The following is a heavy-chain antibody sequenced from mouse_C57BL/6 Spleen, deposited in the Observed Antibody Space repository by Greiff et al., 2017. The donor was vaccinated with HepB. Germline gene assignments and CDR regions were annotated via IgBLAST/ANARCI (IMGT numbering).Heavy chain of an antibody. CDR1: GFTFSSYA. J-gene: IGHJ3*01. CDR2: ISDGGSYT. V-gene: IGHV5-4*01. D-gene: IGHD1-3*01. CDR3: ARGPKAGTWFAY. Sequence: EVQLVESGGGLVKPGGSLKLSCAASGFTFSSYAMSWVRQTPEKRLEWVATISDGGSYTYYPDNVKGRFTISRDNAKNNLYLQMSHLKSEDTAMYYCARGPKAGTWFAYWGQGTLVTVSA.